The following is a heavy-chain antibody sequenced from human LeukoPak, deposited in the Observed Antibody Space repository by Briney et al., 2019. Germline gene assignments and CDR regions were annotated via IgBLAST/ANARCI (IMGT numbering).Heavy chain of an antibody. Sequence: GASVKVSCKASGYTFTSYYMHWVRQAPGQVLGWMGIINPSGGSTSYAQKFQGRVTMTRDTSTSTVYMELSSLRSEDTAVYYCATGFLEWLPRLFPDYYYGMDVWGQGTTVTVSS. V-gene: IGHV1-46*01. CDR2: INPSGGST. D-gene: IGHD3-3*01. CDR3: ATGFLEWLPRLFPDYYYGMDV. J-gene: IGHJ6*02. CDR1: GYTFTSYY.